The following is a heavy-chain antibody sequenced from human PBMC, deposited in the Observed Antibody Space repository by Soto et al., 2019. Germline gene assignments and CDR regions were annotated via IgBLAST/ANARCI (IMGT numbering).Heavy chain of an antibody. CDR1: GYTFTNYD. CDR2: MNPDSANT. CDR3: ARAIRYQLLSDY. D-gene: IGHD1-7*01. J-gene: IGHJ4*02. Sequence: QVQLVQSGAEVKQPGASVKVSCRASGYTFTNYDISWVRQASGQGLEWMGWMNPDSANTGYAQKFQGRVTMTRDTSISTAYMELNSLTSEDTAVYYCARAIRYQLLSDYWGQGTLVTVSS. V-gene: IGHV1-8*01.